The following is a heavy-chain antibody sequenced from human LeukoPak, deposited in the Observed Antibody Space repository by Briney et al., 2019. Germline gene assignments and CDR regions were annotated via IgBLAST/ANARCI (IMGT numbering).Heavy chain of an antibody. J-gene: IGHJ2*01. V-gene: IGHV4-59*08. CDR1: GGSINKNY. CDR3: ATTYYGGKSYWYFDL. D-gene: IGHD4-23*01. CDR2: IYYSGST. Sequence: PSETLSLTCTVSGGSINKNYWSWIRQPPGKGLEWIGYIYYSGSTNYNPSLKSRVTMSIDTSKNQFSLKLSSVTAADTAVYYCATTYYGGKSYWYFDLWGRGTLVTVSS.